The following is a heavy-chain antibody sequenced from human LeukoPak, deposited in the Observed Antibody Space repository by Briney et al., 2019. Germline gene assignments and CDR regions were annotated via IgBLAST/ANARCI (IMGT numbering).Heavy chain of an antibody. D-gene: IGHD2-2*02. CDR1: GGTFSSYA. V-gene: IGHV1-69*04. CDR3: ARLQYQLLYGPLYFDY. Sequence: SVKVSCKASGGTFSSYAISWVRQAPGQGLEWMGRIIPILGIANYAQKFQGRVTITADKSTSTAYMELSSLRSEDTAVYYCARLQYQLLYGPLYFDYWGQGTLVTVSS. CDR2: IIPILGIA. J-gene: IGHJ4*02.